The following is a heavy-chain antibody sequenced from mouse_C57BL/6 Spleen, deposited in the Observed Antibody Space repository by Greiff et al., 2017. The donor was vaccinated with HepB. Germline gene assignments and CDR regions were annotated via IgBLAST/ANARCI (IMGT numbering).Heavy chain of an antibody. CDR2: IDPENGDT. CDR3: LITKVVGY. Sequence: VQLQQSGAELVRPGASVKLSCTASGFNIKDDYMHWVKQRPEQGLEWIGWIDPENGDTEYASKFQGKATITADTSSNTAYLQLSSLTSEETAVYYCLITKVVGYWGQGTTLTVSS. J-gene: IGHJ2*01. CDR1: GFNIKDDY. V-gene: IGHV14-4*01. D-gene: IGHD1-1*01.